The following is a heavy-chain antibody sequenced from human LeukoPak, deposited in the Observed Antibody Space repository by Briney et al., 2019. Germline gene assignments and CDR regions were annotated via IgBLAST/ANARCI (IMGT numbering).Heavy chain of an antibody. J-gene: IGHJ4*02. CDR1: GYSFTSYW. V-gene: IGHV5-51*01. CDR3: ARTSVGYCSGGSCYTNFDY. CDR2: IYPDDSDT. Sequence: GESLKISCKGSGYSFTSYWIGWVRQMPGKGLEWMGIIYPDDSDTRYSPSFQGQVTISADKSISTAYLQWSSLKAPDTAMYYCARTSVGYCSGGSCYTNFDYWGQGTLVTVSS. D-gene: IGHD2-15*01.